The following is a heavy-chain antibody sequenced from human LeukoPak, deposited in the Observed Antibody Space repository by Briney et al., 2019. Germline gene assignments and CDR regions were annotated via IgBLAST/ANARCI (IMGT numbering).Heavy chain of an antibody. CDR2: IIPIFGTA. V-gene: IGHV1-69*06. J-gene: IGHJ5*02. CDR1: GGTFSSYA. D-gene: IGHD3-3*01. CDR3: ARVVSNDFWSGYYTGFWFDP. Sequence: ASVKVSCKASGGTFSSYAISWVRQAPGQGLEWMGGIIPIFGTANYAQKFQGRVTITADKSTSTAYMELRSLRSDDTAVYYCARVVSNDFWSGYYTGFWFDPWGQGTLVTVSS.